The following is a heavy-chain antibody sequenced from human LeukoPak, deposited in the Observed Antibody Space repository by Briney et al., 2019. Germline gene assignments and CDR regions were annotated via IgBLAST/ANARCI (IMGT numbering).Heavy chain of an antibody. J-gene: IGHJ4*02. CDR2: ISAYNGNT. V-gene: IGHV1-18*04. CDR1: GYTFTSYG. D-gene: IGHD2-15*01. Sequence: GASVKVSCKASGYTFTSYGISWVRQAPGQGLEWMGWISAYNGNTNYAQTLQGRVTMTTDTSTSTAYMELRSLRSDDTAAYYCARSPRSVVVVAATPYDYWGQGTLVTVSS. CDR3: ARSPRSVVVVAATPYDY.